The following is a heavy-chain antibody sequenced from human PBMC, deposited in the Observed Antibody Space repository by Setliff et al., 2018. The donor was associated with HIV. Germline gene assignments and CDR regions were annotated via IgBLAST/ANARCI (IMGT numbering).Heavy chain of an antibody. Sequence: LRLSCAASGFALSTYDMHWVRQAPGKGLVWVSRLSRDGTYTHYADSVKGRFTISRDTAKNTLYLQMNTLRPDDTAVYFCATGCSGGSCFDHWGQGNMVTVSS. CDR2: LSRDGTYT. CDR1: GFALSTYD. D-gene: IGHD2-15*01. CDR3: ATGCSGGSCFDH. V-gene: IGHV3-74*01. J-gene: IGHJ4*02.